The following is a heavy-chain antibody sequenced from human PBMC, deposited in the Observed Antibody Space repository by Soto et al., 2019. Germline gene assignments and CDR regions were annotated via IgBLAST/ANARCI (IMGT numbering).Heavy chain of an antibody. J-gene: IGHJ4*02. CDR2: INHSGST. V-gene: IGHV4-34*01. CDR1: GGSFSGYY. D-gene: IGHD4-17*01. Sequence: PSETLSLTCAVYGGSFSGYYWSWIRQPPGKGLEWIGEINHSGSTNYNPSLKSRVTISVGTSKNQFSLKLSSVTAADTAVYYCARGRRTTVTIDYWGQGTLVTVSS. CDR3: ARGRRTTVTIDY.